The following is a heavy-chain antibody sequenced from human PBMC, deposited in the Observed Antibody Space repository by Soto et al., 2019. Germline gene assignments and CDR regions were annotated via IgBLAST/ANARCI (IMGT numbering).Heavy chain of an antibody. D-gene: IGHD6-6*01. J-gene: IGHJ4*02. CDR3: ARVRGSSSYDFDY. V-gene: IGHV5-10-1*01. CDR1: GYSFTSYW. Sequence: GESLKISCKGSGYSFTSYWISWVRQMPGKGLEWMGRIDPSDSYTNYSPSFQGHVTISADKSISTAYLQWSSLKASDTAVYYRARVRGSSSYDFDYWGQGTLVTVSS. CDR2: IDPSDSYT.